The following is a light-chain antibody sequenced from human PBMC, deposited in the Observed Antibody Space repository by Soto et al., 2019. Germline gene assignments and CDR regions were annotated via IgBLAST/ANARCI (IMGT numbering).Light chain of an antibody. J-gene: IGKJ3*01. CDR2: GAS. CDR1: QSVSSSY. Sequence: EIVLTHSPGTLSLSPGERATLSFSSSQSVSSSYLAWYQQKPGQAPRLLIYGASTRATGIPARFSGSGSGTEFTLTISSLQSEDFAVYYCQQYNNWPPVTFGPGTKVDIK. CDR3: QQYNNWPPVT. V-gene: IGKV3-15*01.